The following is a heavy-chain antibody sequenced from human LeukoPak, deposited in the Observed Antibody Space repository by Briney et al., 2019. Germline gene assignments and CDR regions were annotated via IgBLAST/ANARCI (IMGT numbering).Heavy chain of an antibody. D-gene: IGHD5-24*01. CDR2: ISAYNGNT. J-gene: IGHJ4*02. V-gene: IGHV1-18*01. Sequence: ASVKVSCKASGYTFTSYDINWVRQATGQGLEWMGWISAYNGNTNYAQKLRGRVTMTTDTSTSTAYMELRSLRSDDTAVYYCARARRDGYNLDFDYWGQGTLVTVSS. CDR1: GYTFTSYD. CDR3: ARARRDGYNLDFDY.